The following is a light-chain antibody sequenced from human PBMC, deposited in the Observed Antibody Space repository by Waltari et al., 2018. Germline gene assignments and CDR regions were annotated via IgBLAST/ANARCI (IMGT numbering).Light chain of an antibody. V-gene: IGLV4-69*01. Sequence: QLVVTQSPSASASLGASVKLTCTLSSGHSSNVIAWLQQHPERGPRYLMKVNSDGSHSQGAVIPDRFSGSSSGAERYLTISKLQSEDEADYYCQTGGHGTWVFGGGTKLTAL. J-gene: IGLJ3*02. CDR3: QTGGHGTWV. CDR1: SGHSSNV. CDR2: VNSDGSH.